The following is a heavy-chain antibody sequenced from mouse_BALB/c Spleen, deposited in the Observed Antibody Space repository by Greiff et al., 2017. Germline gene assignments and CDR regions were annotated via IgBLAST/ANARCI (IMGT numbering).Heavy chain of an antibody. D-gene: IGHD2-10*02. CDR3: AISYGNFYAMDY. CDR1: GYSITSDYA. CDR2: ISYSGST. J-gene: IGHJ4*01. V-gene: IGHV3-2*02. Sequence: EVKLQESGPGLVKPSQSLSLTCTVTGYSITSDYAWNWIRQFPGNKLEWMGYISYSGSTSYNPSLKSRISITRDTSKNQFFLQLNSVTTEDTATYYCAISYGNFYAMDYWGQGTSVTVSS.